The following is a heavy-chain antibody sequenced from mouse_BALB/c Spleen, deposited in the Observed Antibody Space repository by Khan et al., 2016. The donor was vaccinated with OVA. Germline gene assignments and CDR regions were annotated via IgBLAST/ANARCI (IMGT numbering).Heavy chain of an antibody. J-gene: IGHJ4*01. CDR3: ARSDYGSTDAMDN. V-gene: IGHV1-76*01. D-gene: IGHD1-1*01. CDR2: IYPGIGST. CDR1: GYIFTSYW. Sequence: QVQLKQSGAELVRPGASVKLSCKTSGYIFTSYWIQWVQQRSGQGLEWIARIYPGIGSTYYNAKFKGKATLTADNSSSTAYMQLSSLKSEDSAVYFCARSDYGSTDAMDNWGQGTSVTVSA.